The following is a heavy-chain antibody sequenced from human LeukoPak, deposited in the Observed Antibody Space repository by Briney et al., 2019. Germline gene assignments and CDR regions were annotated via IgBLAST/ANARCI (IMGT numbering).Heavy chain of an antibody. J-gene: IGHJ4*02. Sequence: GGSLRLSCEASGLTFSSYWMSWVRQAPGKGLEWVANIKQDGSGKNYVDSVKGRFTISRDNGKNSLYLQMNSLRGEDTAVYYCAANYDFWSGFDYWGQGTQVTVSS. CDR2: IKQDGSGK. CDR3: AANYDFWSGFDY. CDR1: GLTFSSYW. D-gene: IGHD3-3*01. V-gene: IGHV3-7*01.